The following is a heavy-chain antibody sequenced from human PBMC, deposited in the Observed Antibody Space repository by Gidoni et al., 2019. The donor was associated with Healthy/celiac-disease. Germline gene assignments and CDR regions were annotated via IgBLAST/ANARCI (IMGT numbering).Heavy chain of an antibody. D-gene: IGHD3-22*01. V-gene: IGHV4-39*07. CDR2: IYYSGST. CDR1: GGSISSSSYY. CDR3: ARETAYYYDSSGSHWFDP. Sequence: QLQLQESGPGLVKPSETLSLTCTVPGGSISSSSYYWGWIRQPPGKGLEWIGSIYYSGSTYYNPSLKSRVTISVDTSKNQFSLKLSSVTAADTAVYYCARETAYYYDSSGSHWFDPWGQGTLVTVSS. J-gene: IGHJ5*02.